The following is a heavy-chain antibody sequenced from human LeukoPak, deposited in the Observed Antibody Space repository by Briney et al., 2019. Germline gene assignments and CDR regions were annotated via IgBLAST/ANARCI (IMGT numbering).Heavy chain of an antibody. D-gene: IGHD3-22*01. J-gene: IGHJ4*02. CDR2: IYYSGNT. CDR1: GDSISSSSYY. CDR3: ARGSPMTSSGYYNH. V-gene: IGHV4-39*07. Sequence: SETLSLTCTVSGDSISSSSYYWGWIRQPPGKGLEWIGSIYYSGNTYYNPSLKSRVTISVDTSKNQFSLKLSSVTAADTAVYYCARGSPMTSSGYYNHWGQGTLVTVSS.